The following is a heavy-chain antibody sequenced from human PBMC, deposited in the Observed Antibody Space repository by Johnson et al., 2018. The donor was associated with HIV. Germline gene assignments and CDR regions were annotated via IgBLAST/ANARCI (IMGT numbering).Heavy chain of an antibody. CDR1: GFTFSSYW. Sequence: AQLVESGGGVLQPGGSLRLSCAASGFTFSSYWMSWVRQAPGKGLEWVANIKQDGSEKYYVDSVKGRFTISRDNAKNSLYLQMNSLRAEDTAVYYCARVRTRLLFLRGHASRDAFDIWGQGTMVTVSS. CDR2: IKQDGSEK. D-gene: IGHD2-21*02. CDR3: ARVRTRLLFLRGHASRDAFDI. V-gene: IGHV3-7*01. J-gene: IGHJ3*02.